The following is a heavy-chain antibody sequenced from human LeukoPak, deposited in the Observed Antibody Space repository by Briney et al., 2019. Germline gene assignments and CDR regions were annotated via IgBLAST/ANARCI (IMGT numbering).Heavy chain of an antibody. CDR3: ARSYGSGSYDWFDP. CDR2: IIPIFGTA. Sequence: SVKVSCKASGGTFSSYAISWVRQAPGQGLEWMVGIIPIFGTANYAQKFQGRVTITTDESTSTAYMELSSLRSEDTAVYYCARSYGSGSYDWFDPWGQGTLVTVSS. J-gene: IGHJ5*02. CDR1: GGTFSSYA. V-gene: IGHV1-69*05. D-gene: IGHD3-10*01.